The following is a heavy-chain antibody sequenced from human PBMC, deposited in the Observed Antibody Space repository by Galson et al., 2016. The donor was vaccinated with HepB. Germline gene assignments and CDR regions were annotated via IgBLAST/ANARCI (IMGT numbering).Heavy chain of an antibody. D-gene: IGHD4-11*01. J-gene: IGHJ4*02. CDR3: ARDVGTYTNYAGY. V-gene: IGHV3-7*03. Sequence: SLRLSCAASGFTFSDYWMSWVRQAAGKGLEWLANIRSDGSEEEYADSVKGRFAISRDNAKNSLYLQMNSLSAEDTAVYYCARDVGTYTNYAGYWGQGTLVTVSS. CDR1: GFTFSDYW. CDR2: IRSDGSEE.